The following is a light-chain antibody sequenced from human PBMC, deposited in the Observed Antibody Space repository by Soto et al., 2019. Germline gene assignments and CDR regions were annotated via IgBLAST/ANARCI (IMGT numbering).Light chain of an antibody. Sequence: DIQMTQSPSTLPSSVGDRVTITCRASQRISNWLECYQQQPGTAPKVLIYHASNLQSGVPSRFSGSGSGTEFTLTISSLQPDDFATYYRQHYNSYSEAFGQGTKVDIK. CDR1: QRISNW. J-gene: IGKJ1*01. CDR2: HAS. CDR3: QHYNSYSEA. V-gene: IGKV1-5*01.